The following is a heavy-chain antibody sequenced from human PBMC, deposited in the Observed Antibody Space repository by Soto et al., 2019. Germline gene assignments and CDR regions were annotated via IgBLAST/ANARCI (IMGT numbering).Heavy chain of an antibody. D-gene: IGHD2-2*01. CDR3: ARYVPAAGFHYYYYYGMDV. V-gene: IGHV1-69*06. CDR1: GGTFSSYA. Sequence: SVKVSCKASGGTFSSYAISWVRQAPGQGLEWMGGIIPIFGTANYAQKFQGRVTITADKSASTAYMELSSLRSEDTAVYYCARYVPAAGFHYYYYYGMDVWGQGTTVTVSS. CDR2: IIPIFGTA. J-gene: IGHJ6*02.